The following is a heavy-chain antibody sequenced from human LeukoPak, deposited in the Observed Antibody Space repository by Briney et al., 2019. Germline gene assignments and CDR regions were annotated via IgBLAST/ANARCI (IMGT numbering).Heavy chain of an antibody. D-gene: IGHD5-12*01. J-gene: IGHJ4*02. V-gene: IGHV4-38-2*01. Sequence: PSETLSLTCAVTGYSISSGYYWGWIRQPPGKGLEWIGSIYNSGSTYYNPSLKSRVTISVDTSKNQFSLKLSSVTAADTAVYYCARVATTTNPPQRPFDYWGQGTLVTVSS. CDR1: GYSISSGYY. CDR2: IYNSGST. CDR3: ARVATTTNPPQRPFDY.